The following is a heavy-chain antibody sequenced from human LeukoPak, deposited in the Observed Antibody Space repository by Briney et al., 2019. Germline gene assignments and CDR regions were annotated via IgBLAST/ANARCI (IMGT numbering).Heavy chain of an antibody. V-gene: IGHV4-59*11. D-gene: IGHD4-23*01. CDR1: GASMSDHS. J-gene: IGHJ6*03. CDR3: ARGTTVATRHYYSYYMDA. Sequence: PSETLSLTCSVSGASMSDHSWSWLRQPPGKGLEWLANIDDTGFTNDNPSLKSRVTSSIDTSKNQFSLRLTSVTAAGTAVYYCARGTTVATRHYYSYYMDAWGRGTTVTVSS. CDR2: IDDTGFT.